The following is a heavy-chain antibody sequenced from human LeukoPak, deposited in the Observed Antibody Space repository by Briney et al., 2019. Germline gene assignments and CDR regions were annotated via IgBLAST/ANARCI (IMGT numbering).Heavy chain of an antibody. CDR1: GGSFSGYY. CDR2: INHSGST. D-gene: IGHD1-20*01. CDR3: ARGNWSDASDAFDI. V-gene: IGHV4-34*01. J-gene: IGHJ3*02. Sequence: PSETLSLTCAVYGGSFSGYYWSWIRQPPGKGLEWIGEINHSGSTNYNPSLKSRVTISVDTSKNQFSLKLSSVTAAGTAVYYCARGNWSDASDAFDIWGQGTMVTVSS.